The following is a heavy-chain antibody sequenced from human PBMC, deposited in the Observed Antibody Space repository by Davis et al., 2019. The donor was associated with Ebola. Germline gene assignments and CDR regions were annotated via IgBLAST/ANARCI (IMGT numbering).Heavy chain of an antibody. Sequence: ASVKVSCKASGYTFTSYDINWVRQATGQGLEWMGWMNPNSGNTGYAQKFQGRVTMTRNTSISTAYMELTSLTSEDTAVYYCARDFKVVVPAAYYGMDVWGQGTTVTVSS. D-gene: IGHD2-2*01. V-gene: IGHV1-8*01. J-gene: IGHJ6*02. CDR3: ARDFKVVVPAAYYGMDV. CDR2: MNPNSGNT. CDR1: GYTFTSYD.